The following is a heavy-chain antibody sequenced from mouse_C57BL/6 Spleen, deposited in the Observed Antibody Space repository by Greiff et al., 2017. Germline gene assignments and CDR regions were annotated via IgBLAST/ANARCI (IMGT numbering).Heavy chain of an antibody. V-gene: IGHV1-80*01. CDR2: IYPGDGDT. D-gene: IGHD4-1*01. CDR1: GYAFSSYW. Sequence: QVQLKESGAELVKPGASVKISCKASGYAFSSYWMNWVKQRPGKGLEWIGQIYPGDGDTNYNGKFKGKATLTADKSSSTAYMQLSSLTSEDAAVYFCARSVGLTDPYAMDYWGQGTSVTVSS. CDR3: ARSVGLTDPYAMDY. J-gene: IGHJ4*01.